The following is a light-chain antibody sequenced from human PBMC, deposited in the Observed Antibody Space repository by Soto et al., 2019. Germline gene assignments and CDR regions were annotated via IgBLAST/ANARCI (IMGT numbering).Light chain of an antibody. V-gene: IGLV6-57*04. CDR2: EDN. CDR3: QSYDSSNHVI. Sequence: NFMLTQPHSVSESPGKTVTISCTRSSGSIASNYVQWYQQRPGSAPTTVIYEDNQRPSGVPDRFSGSIDSSSSSASLTISGLKTEDEADYYCQSYDSSNHVIFGGGTKLTV. J-gene: IGLJ2*01. CDR1: SGSIASNY.